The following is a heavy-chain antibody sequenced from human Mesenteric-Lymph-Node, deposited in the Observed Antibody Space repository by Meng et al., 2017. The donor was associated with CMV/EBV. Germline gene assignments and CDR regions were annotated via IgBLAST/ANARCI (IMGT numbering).Heavy chain of an antibody. D-gene: IGHD3-10*01. J-gene: IGHJ6*02. CDR1: GYTFTSYD. Sequence: ASVKVSCKASGYTFTSYDINWVRQATGQGLEWMGWMNPNSGNTGYAQKFQGRVTITRNTSISTAYIELGSLRSEDTAVYYCARQFSSGSYYYYYYGMDVWGQGTTVTVSS. V-gene: IGHV1-8*03. CDR3: ARQFSSGSYYYYYYGMDV. CDR2: MNPNSGNT.